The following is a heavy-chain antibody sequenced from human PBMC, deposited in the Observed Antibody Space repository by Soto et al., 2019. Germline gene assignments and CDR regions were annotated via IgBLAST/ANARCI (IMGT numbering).Heavy chain of an antibody. Sequence: SETLSLTCSVFGGSMSPYYWSWIRQPPGKGLEWIGYIYYSGSTYYNPSLKSRVTISVDTSKNQFSLKLSSVTAADTAVYYCARYSGYEGLRFDPWGQGTLVTVSS. CDR3: ARYSGYEGLRFDP. J-gene: IGHJ5*02. V-gene: IGHV4-30-4*08. CDR2: IYYSGST. D-gene: IGHD5-12*01. CDR1: GGSMSPYY.